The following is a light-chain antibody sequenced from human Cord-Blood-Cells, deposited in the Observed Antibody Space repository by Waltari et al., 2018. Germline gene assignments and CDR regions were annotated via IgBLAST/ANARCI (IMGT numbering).Light chain of an antibody. J-gene: IGKJ4*01. CDR3: QQYGSSPT. Sequence: EIVLTQSPGTLSLSPGERATLSCRASQSVSSSYLAWYQQKPGQAPRLLIYGASSRATGIPDRFSGSVSGTDFTLTISRLEPEDFVVYYCQQYGSSPTFGGGTKVEIK. CDR1: QSVSSSY. CDR2: GAS. V-gene: IGKV3-20*01.